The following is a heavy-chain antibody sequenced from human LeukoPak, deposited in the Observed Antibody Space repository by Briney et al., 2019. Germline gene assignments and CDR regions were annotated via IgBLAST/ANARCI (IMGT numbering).Heavy chain of an antibody. CDR2: INPNSGGT. J-gene: IGHJ3*01. V-gene: IGHV1-2*02. CDR1: GGTFSSYA. Sequence: GSVKVSCKASGGTFSSYAISWVRQAPGQGLEWMGWINPNSGGTNYAQKFQGRVTMTRDTSISTAYMELSRLRSDDTAVYYCARSGYSYGLDPWGQGTMVTVSS. CDR3: ARSGYSYGLDP. D-gene: IGHD5-18*01.